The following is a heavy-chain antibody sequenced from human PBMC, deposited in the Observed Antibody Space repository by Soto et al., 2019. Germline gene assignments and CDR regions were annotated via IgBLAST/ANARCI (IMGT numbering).Heavy chain of an antibody. CDR3: ARALVLPLAGAYGMDV. CDR1: GYTFTSYA. Sequence: ASVKVSCKASGYTFTSYAMHWVHQAPGQRLEWMGWINAGNGNTKYSQKFKGRVTITRDTSASTAYMEMSSLRSEDTAVYYCARALVLPLAGAYGMDVWGQGTTVTVSS. V-gene: IGHV1-3*01. CDR2: INAGNGNT. D-gene: IGHD3-9*01. J-gene: IGHJ6*02.